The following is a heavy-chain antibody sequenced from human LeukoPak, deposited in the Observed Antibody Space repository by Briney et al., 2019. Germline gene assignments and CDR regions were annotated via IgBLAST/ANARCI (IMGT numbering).Heavy chain of an antibody. Sequence: ASVKVSCKASGYTFTGYYIHWVRRAPGQGLGWMGWINPNSGGTNYAQKFQGRVTMTRDTSISTAYMELTRLRSDDTAVYYCAGTSSGWYPTFDYWGQGTLVTVSS. CDR3: AGTSSGWYPTFDY. CDR2: INPNSGGT. V-gene: IGHV1-2*02. D-gene: IGHD6-19*01. J-gene: IGHJ4*02. CDR1: GYTFTGYY.